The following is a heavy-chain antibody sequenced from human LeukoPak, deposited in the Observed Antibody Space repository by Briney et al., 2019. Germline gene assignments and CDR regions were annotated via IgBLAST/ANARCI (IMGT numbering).Heavy chain of an antibody. D-gene: IGHD1-26*01. CDR1: GYTFTGYY. J-gene: IGHJ4*02. V-gene: IGHV1-2*02. CDR3: ARELRELLGAFDY. Sequence: ASVKVSCKASGYTFTGYYIHWVRQAPGQGLEWMGWINPNSGGTNYAQKFQGRVTMTRDTSISTAYMELSRLRSDDTAVYYCARELRELLGAFDYWDQGTLVTVSS. CDR2: INPNSGGT.